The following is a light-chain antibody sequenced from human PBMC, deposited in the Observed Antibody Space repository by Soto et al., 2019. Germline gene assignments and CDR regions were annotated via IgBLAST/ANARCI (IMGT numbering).Light chain of an antibody. CDR2: GAS. CDR3: QRYGG. J-gene: IGKJ1*01. CDR1: QSVSSN. V-gene: IGKV3-20*01. Sequence: EIVMTQSPATLSVSPGERATLSCRASQSVSSNLAWYQQKPGQAPRLLIYGASSRATGIPDRFSGSGSGTDFTLTISRLEPEDFAVYYCQRYGGFGQGTKVDIK.